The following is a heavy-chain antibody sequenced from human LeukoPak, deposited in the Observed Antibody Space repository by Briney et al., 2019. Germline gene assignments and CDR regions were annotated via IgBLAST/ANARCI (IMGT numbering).Heavy chain of an antibody. V-gene: IGHV1-2*02. Sequence: ASVKVSCKASGYTFTGYYMHWVRQAPGQGLEWMGWINPNSGGTNYAQKFQGRVTMTGDTSISTAYMELSRLRSDDTAVYYCAKDSAVVPAAPYGMDVWGQGTTVTVSS. CDR1: GYTFTGYY. CDR2: INPNSGGT. D-gene: IGHD2-2*01. CDR3: AKDSAVVPAAPYGMDV. J-gene: IGHJ6*02.